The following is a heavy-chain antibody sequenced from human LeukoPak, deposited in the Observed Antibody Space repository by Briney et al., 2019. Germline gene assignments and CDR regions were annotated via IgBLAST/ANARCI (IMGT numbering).Heavy chain of an antibody. CDR2: ISSSSSYI. D-gene: IGHD3-3*01. Sequence: GGSLRLSCAASGFTFSSYSMNWVRQAPGKGLEWVSSISSSSSYIYYADSVKGRFTISRDNAKNSLYLQMNSLRAEGTAVYYCASITIFGSLKDYWGQGTLVTVSS. J-gene: IGHJ4*02. V-gene: IGHV3-21*01. CDR1: GFTFSSYS. CDR3: ASITIFGSLKDY.